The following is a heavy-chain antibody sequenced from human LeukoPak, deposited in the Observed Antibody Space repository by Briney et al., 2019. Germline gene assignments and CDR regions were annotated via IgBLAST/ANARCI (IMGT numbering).Heavy chain of an antibody. V-gene: IGHV3-74*03. D-gene: IGHD1-26*01. CDR3: ARGGSPPEALGDTFDI. Sequence: HPGGSLRLSCAASGFTFTSYWMHWVRQAPGKGLVRVSRINTDGSGTTYADSVKGRFTISRGNAKNTLSLQMNSLRAEDTAVYYCARGGSPPEALGDTFDIWGQGTMVTVSS. CDR1: GFTFTSYW. CDR2: INTDGSGT. J-gene: IGHJ3*02.